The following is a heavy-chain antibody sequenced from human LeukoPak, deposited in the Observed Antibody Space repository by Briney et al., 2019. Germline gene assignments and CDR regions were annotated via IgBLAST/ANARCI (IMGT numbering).Heavy chain of an antibody. Sequence: ASVKVSCKASGYTFTGYYMHWVRQAPGQGLEWMGRINPNSGGTNYAQKFQGRVTMTRDTSISTAYMERSRLRSDDTAVYYCARDFSSGYYPIFDYWGQGTLVTVSS. CDR2: INPNSGGT. CDR3: ARDFSSGYYPIFDY. V-gene: IGHV1-2*06. J-gene: IGHJ4*02. D-gene: IGHD3-22*01. CDR1: GYTFTGYY.